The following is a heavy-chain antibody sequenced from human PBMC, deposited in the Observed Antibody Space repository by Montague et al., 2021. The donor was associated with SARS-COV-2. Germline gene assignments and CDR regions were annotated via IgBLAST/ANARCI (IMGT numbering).Heavy chain of an antibody. D-gene: IGHD3-10*01. CDR3: ARIKNCSASGTSAGSYFDP. Sequence: PALVKPTQTLTLTCTLSGFSLTTRGLCVNWIRQPPGKALEWLAHIEWDDDEYYSMSLKTRLTISKDTSKNQVVLTMTNMDPVDTATYYCARIKNCSASGTSAGSYFDPWGRGTLVTVSS. CDR2: IEWDDDE. V-gene: IGHV2-70*01. CDR1: GFSLTTRGLC. J-gene: IGHJ2*01.